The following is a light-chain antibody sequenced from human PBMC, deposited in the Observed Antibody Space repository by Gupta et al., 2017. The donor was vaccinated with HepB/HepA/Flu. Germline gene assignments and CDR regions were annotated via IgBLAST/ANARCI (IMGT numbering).Light chain of an antibody. J-gene: IGLJ2*01. V-gene: IGLV2-14*01. CDR3: SSYTSSSTLV. CDR2: DVS. Sequence: QSALTQSAYASGSPGQSLTISCTVTSSDVGGYNYVSWYQQHPGKAPKLMIYDVSNRPSGVSNRFSGSKSGNTASLTISGLQAEDEADYYCSSYTSSSTLVFGGGTKLTVL. CDR1: SSDVGGYNY.